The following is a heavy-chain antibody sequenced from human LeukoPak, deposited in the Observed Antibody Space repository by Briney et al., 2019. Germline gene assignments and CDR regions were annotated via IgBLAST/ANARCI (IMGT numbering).Heavy chain of an antibody. V-gene: IGHV3-23*01. Sequence: GGSLRLSCAASGLTFSSYAMSWVRQAPGKGLEWVSAISGSGGTTYYADSVKGRFTISRDNSKNTLYLQMNSLRAEDTAVYYCARGGSTYYYGSGPYYFDYWGQGTLVTVSS. CDR2: ISGSGGTT. D-gene: IGHD3-10*01. CDR3: ARGGSTYYYGSGPYYFDY. CDR1: GLTFSSYA. J-gene: IGHJ4*02.